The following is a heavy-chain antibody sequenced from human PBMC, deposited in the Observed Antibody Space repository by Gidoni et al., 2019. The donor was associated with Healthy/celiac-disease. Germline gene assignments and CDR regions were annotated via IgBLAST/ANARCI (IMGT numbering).Heavy chain of an antibody. V-gene: IGHV3-33*01. CDR2: IWYDGSNK. Sequence: QVQLVESGAGVVQPGRSLRLSCAASGFTFSSYGMHWVRQAPGKGLEWVAVIWYDGSNKYYADSVKGRFTISRDNSKNTLYLQMNSLRAEDTAVYYCARGAISSSSWIPGNWFDPWGQGTLVTVSS. D-gene: IGHD6-13*01. CDR1: GFTFSSYG. CDR3: ARGAISSSSWIPGNWFDP. J-gene: IGHJ5*02.